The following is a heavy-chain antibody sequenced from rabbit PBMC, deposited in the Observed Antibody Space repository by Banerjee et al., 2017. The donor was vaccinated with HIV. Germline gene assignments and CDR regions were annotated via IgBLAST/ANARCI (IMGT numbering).Heavy chain of an antibody. D-gene: IGHD1-1*01. CDR2: IYADSSGTT. Sequence: QEQLEESGGDLVKPEGSLTLTCTASGFSFSSSGMCWVRQAPGKGLEWIACIYADSSGTTYYASWAKGRFTISKTSSTTVTLQMTSLTAADTATYFCARNTYPSSSGYYNLWGQGTLVTVS. CDR1: GFSFSSSG. J-gene: IGHJ4*01. CDR3: ARNTYPSSSGYYNL. V-gene: IGHV1S45*01.